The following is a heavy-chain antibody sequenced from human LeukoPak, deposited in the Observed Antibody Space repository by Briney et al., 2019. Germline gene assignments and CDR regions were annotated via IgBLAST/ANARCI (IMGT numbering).Heavy chain of an antibody. CDR1: GFTFSSYW. D-gene: IGHD3-16*02. V-gene: IGHV3-7*01. CDR2: IKQDGSDK. J-gene: IGHJ4*02. Sequence: GGSLRLSCAASGFTFSSYWMGWVRQAPGKGLEWVANIKQDGSDKYYVDSVKGRFTISRDNARNSLYLQMNSLRAEDTAVYYRARDTYRFFDYWGQGTLVTLSS. CDR3: ARDTYRFFDY.